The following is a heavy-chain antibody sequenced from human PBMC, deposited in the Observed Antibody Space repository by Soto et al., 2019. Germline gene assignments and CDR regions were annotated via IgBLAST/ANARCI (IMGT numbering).Heavy chain of an antibody. CDR1: GLTFSNYS. CDR3: AGTDDSNTFDY. J-gene: IGHJ4*02. D-gene: IGHD4-4*01. V-gene: IGHV3-21*01. Sequence: EVQLVESGGGLVKPGGSLRLSCAASGLTFSNYSMNWVRQAPGKGLEWVSSITSSSRYIYYADSVKGRFTISRDNAKNSLSLQMNSLRAEDTAVYYCAGTDDSNTFDYWGQGTLVTVSS. CDR2: ITSSSRYI.